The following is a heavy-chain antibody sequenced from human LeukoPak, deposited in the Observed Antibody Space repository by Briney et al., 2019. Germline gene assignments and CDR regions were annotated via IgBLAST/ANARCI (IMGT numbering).Heavy chain of an antibody. V-gene: IGHV4-39*07. CDR2: IYYSGST. Sequence: SETLSLTCTVSGGSISSSSYYWGWIRQPPGKGLEWIGSIYYSGSTYYNPSLKSRVTISVDTSKNQFSLKLSSVTAADTAVYYCARVLPQAYYDFWSGSPGENWFDPWGQGTLVTVSS. CDR3: ARVLPQAYYDFWSGSPGENWFDP. CDR1: GGSISSSSYY. D-gene: IGHD3-3*01. J-gene: IGHJ5*02.